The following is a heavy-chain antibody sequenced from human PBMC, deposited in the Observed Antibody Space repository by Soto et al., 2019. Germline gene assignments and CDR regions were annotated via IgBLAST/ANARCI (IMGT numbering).Heavy chain of an antibody. CDR1: GYSFTSYW. D-gene: IGHD3-22*01. CDR3: ARRRSHYYDSSGYYPFDY. CDR2: IYPGDSDT. Sequence: GESLKISCKGSGYSFTSYWIGWVRQMPGKGLEWMGIIYPGDSDTRYSPSFQGQVAISADKSISTAYLQWSSLKASDTAMYYCARRRSHYYDSSGYYPFDYWGQGTLVTVSS. J-gene: IGHJ4*02. V-gene: IGHV5-51*01.